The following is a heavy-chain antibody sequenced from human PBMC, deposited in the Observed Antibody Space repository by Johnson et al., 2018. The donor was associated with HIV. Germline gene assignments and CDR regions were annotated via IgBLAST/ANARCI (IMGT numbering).Heavy chain of an antibody. J-gene: IGHJ3*01. CDR1: GFTFSDYY. D-gene: IGHD5-24*01. CDR3: AREMAWEDAFDV. V-gene: IGHV3-11*04. CDR2: ISSSGRTI. Sequence: QVQLVESGGGLVKPGGSLRLSCAASGFTFSDYYMNWIRQAPGKGLEWVSYISSSGRTIHYADSVKGRFTISRDNAKNSLYLQMNSLRAEDTAMYYCAREMAWEDAFDVWGQGTMVTVSS.